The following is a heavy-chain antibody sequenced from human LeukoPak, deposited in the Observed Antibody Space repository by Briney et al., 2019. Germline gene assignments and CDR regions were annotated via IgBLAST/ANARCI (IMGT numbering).Heavy chain of an antibody. CDR2: IYYSGST. J-gene: IGHJ6*02. V-gene: IGHV4-61*08. CDR3: ARFGYDFWSGYYEDYYGMDV. Sequence: SETLSLTCTVSGGSISSGGYYWSWIRQHPGKGLEWIGYIYYSGSTNYNPSLKSRVTISVDTSKNQFSLKLSSVTAADTAVYYCARFGYDFWSGYYEDYYGMDVWGQGTTVTVSS. D-gene: IGHD3-3*01. CDR1: GGSISSGGYY.